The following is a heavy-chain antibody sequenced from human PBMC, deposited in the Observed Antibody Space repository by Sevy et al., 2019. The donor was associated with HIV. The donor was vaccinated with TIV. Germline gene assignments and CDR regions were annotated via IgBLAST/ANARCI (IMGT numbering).Heavy chain of an antibody. V-gene: IGHV3-21*01. D-gene: IGHD3-3*01. CDR1: GFTFSTYG. CDR3: ARDLRNYDFWSGSTYMDV. Sequence: GGSLRLSCVASGFTFSTYGMNWVRQAPGKGLEWVSSISSSSSYRYYADSVKGRFTISRDNAKNSLYLQMNSLRAEDKTVYYCARDLRNYDFWSGSTYMDVWGKGTTVTVSS. CDR2: ISSSSSYR. J-gene: IGHJ6*03.